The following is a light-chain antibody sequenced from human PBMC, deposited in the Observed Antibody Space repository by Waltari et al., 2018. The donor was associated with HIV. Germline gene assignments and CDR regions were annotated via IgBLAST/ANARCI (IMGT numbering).Light chain of an antibody. CDR3: MQAKDYPRT. CDR2: RVS. Sequence: DIVLTQTPPSAPFTVGQSASISCKSSQSIAPGGSNTSSSVLRKRPGAHPKHLIYRVSLRLPEVSHRFSGGGSGKQFTLKISSVEADDVGVYYCMQAKDYPRTFGQGTKVEI. J-gene: IGKJ1*01. V-gene: IGKV2-24*01. CDR1: QSIAPGGSNTS.